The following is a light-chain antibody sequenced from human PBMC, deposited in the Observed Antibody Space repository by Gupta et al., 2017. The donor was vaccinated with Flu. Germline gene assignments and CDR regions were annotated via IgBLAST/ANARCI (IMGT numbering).Light chain of an antibody. CDR1: QSGRSY. CDR2: DAS. J-gene: IGKJ4*01. CDR3: QQRANWRPGLT. V-gene: IGKV3-11*01. Sequence: VLTQSPATLSLSPGDRATLSCRASQSGRSYLAWYQQTHGQAPMLLIYDASNRATGIPARFSGSGSGTDFTLTISSLEPEDFVVYYCQQRANWRPGLTFGGGTKVEIE.